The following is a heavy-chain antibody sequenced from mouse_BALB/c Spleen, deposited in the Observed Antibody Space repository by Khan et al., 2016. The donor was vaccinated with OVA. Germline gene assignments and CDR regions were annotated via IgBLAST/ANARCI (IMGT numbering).Heavy chain of an antibody. J-gene: IGHJ3*01. CDR2: IDPFSGGT. CDR1: GYSFTSYY. CDR3: SRRGYVAWFTY. Sequence: VQLQQSGPELMKPGASVKISCKASGYSFTSYYIHWVMQSHGKSLEWIGYIDPFSGGTTYNQKFKGKATLTVDKSSSTAYIRLSNLTSEDSAVDYCSRRGYVAWFTYWGQGTLVTVSA. D-gene: IGHD2-2*01. V-gene: IGHV1S135*01.